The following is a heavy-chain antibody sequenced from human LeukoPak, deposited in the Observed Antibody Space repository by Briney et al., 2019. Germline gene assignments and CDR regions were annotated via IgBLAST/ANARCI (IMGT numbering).Heavy chain of an antibody. D-gene: IGHD1-14*01. CDR2: IKDDGSEK. CDR1: GFTFSSYW. V-gene: IGHV3-7*04. Sequence: GGSLRLSCVGSGFTFSSYWMTWVRQAPGKGLEWVANIKDDGSEKYSVDSVKGRFTISRDNAKNLLYLQMSSLRAEDTAVYYYARARIDYWGQGTLVTVSS. CDR3: ARARIDY. J-gene: IGHJ4*02.